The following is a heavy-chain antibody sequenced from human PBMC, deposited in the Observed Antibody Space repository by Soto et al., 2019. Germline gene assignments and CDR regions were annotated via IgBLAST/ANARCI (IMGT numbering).Heavy chain of an antibody. Sequence: QAHLVQSGAEVGKPGASEKVSCKASGYTFSSFVMHWLRQPPGQRLEWMGWINAGYGNTKSSQKFQDRVTISRDTSASTAYMELTSLRSEDTAVYYCARDTGDGTFDFWGQGTLVTVSS. CDR3: ARDTGDGTFDF. CDR2: INAGYGNT. J-gene: IGHJ4*02. CDR1: GYTFSSFV. V-gene: IGHV1-3*01. D-gene: IGHD7-27*01.